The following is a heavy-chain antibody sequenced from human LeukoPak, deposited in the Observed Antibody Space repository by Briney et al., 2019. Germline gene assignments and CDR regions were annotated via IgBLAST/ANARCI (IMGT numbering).Heavy chain of an antibody. D-gene: IGHD6-19*01. J-gene: IGHJ5*02. CDR3: ARGGSLGH. Sequence: GGSLRLSCAASGFTFSSYEMNWVRQAPGKGLEWVSKISSSGSGIYYADSVKGRFTISRDNAKSTLYLQMNSLRVEDTAVYYCARGGSLGHWGQGTLVTVSS. CDR1: GFTFSSYE. CDR2: ISSSGSGI. V-gene: IGHV3-48*03.